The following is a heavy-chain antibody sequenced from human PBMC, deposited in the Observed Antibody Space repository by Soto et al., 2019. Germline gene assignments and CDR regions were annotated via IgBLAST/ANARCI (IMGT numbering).Heavy chain of an antibody. D-gene: IGHD5-12*01. CDR3: TTARYSGYDYKDY. Sequence: AGGSLRLSCAASGFTFSNAWMSWVRQAPGKGLEWVGRIKSKTDAGTTDYAAPVKGRFTISRDDSKNTLYLQMNSLKTEDTAVYYCTTARYSGYDYKDYWGQGTLVTVSS. CDR1: GFTFSNAW. CDR2: IKSKTDAGTT. J-gene: IGHJ4*02. V-gene: IGHV3-15*01.